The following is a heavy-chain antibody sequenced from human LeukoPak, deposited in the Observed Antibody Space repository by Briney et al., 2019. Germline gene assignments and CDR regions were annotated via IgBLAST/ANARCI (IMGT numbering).Heavy chain of an antibody. V-gene: IGHV3-74*01. CDR1: GFTFRNHW. Sequence: PGGSLRLSCAASGFTFRNHWMHWVRQAPGKGLVWVARINSDGSDTSHADSVEGRFTISRDNAKDTLYLQMNSLRVKDTAVYYCARNNWGIDYWGQGTLVAVSS. CDR2: INSDGSDT. D-gene: IGHD7-27*01. CDR3: ARNNWGIDY. J-gene: IGHJ4*02.